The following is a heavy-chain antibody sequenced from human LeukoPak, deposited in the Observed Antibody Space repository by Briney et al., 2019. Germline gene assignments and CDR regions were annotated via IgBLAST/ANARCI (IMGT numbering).Heavy chain of an antibody. CDR1: GGSIGNNY. J-gene: IGHJ4*02. CDR2: IYYTGAT. CDR3: AKYGNSGWVIDN. Sequence: SETLSLTCTVSGGSIGNNYWTWIRQPPGKELEYVGYIYYTGATNYNPSLKSRVTISVDTSKSQFSLKLSSVTAADTAVYFCAKYGNSGWVIDNWGQGALVTVSS. D-gene: IGHD6-19*01. V-gene: IGHV4-59*08.